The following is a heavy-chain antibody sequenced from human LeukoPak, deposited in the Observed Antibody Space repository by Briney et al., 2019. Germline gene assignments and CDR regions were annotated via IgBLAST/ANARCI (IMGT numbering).Heavy chain of an antibody. Sequence: SETLSLTCTVSGDPINSYYWNWIRQPAGKGLEWIGRIFTSGSTNYNPSLKSRVTMSVDLSGNQFSLNVTSVTAADTAVYFYAREIRPIFGAAPSNAGFDSWGQGALVTVSS. CDR1: GDPINSYY. J-gene: IGHJ5*01. D-gene: IGHD3-3*01. CDR3: AREIRPIFGAAPSNAGFDS. V-gene: IGHV4-4*07. CDR2: IFTSGST.